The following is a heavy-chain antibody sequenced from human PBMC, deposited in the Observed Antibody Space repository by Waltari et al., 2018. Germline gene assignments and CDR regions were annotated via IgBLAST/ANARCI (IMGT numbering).Heavy chain of an antibody. CDR2: SNSDGRCT. J-gene: IGHJ2*01. V-gene: IGHV3-74*01. CDR1: GFSYMMSC. CDR3: ARGARRTTVTTGWWYFDL. D-gene: IGHD4-17*01. Sequence: EVQLVESGGGLFQPGGSLRLSCAASGFSYMMSCMHDVGLATGNGLVWVARSNSDGRCTSYAESVKGRFTISKDNAKNTVYLQMNSLRAEDTCIYYCARGARRTTVTTGWWYFDLWGRGTLVTVSS.